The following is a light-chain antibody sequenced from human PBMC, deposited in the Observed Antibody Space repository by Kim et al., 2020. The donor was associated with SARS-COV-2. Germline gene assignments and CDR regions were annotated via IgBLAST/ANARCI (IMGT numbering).Light chain of an antibody. J-gene: IGLJ2*01. CDR2: GKN. V-gene: IGLV3-19*01. CDR1: SLRSYY. CDR3: NSRVSSGNVV. Sequence: SSELTQDSAVSVALGQTVRITCQGDSLRSYYASWYQQKPGQAPVLVIYGKNNRPSGIPDRFSGSSSGNTASLTITGAQAEDEADYYCNSRVSSGNVVFGG.